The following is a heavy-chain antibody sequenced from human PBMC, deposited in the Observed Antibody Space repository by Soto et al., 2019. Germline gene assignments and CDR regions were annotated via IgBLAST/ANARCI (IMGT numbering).Heavy chain of an antibody. V-gene: IGHV5-10-1*01. CDR1: GYSFTNYW. CDR2: IDPSDSYT. CDR3: ARLGIRSGSYDAYFYYGMDV. J-gene: IGHJ6*04. Sequence: GESLKISCKGSGYSFTNYWISWVRQMPGKGLEWMGRIDPSDSYTNYSPSFQGHVTISADKSISTAYLHWSSLEASDTAMYYCARLGIRSGSYDAYFYYGMDVGGKGTTVTVPS. D-gene: IGHD1-26*01.